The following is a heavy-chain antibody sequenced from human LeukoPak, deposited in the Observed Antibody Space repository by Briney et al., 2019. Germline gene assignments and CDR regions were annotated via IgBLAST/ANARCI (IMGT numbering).Heavy chain of an antibody. D-gene: IGHD3-3*01. V-gene: IGHV4-4*08. CDR3: AREELRFLEWPYFDY. CDR2: IYTSGST. CDR1: GGSISSYY. J-gene: IGHJ4*02. Sequence: SETLSLTCTVSGGSISSYYWSWIRQPPGKGLEWIGRIYTSGSTNYNPSLKSRVTVSVDTSKNQFSLKLSSVTAADTAVYYCAREELRFLEWPYFDYWGQGTLVTVSS.